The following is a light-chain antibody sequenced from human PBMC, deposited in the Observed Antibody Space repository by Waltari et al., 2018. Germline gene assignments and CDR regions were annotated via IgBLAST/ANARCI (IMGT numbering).Light chain of an antibody. J-gene: IGLJ2*01. CDR1: GGSIASNF. Sequence: NFMLTQPHSVSEFPGKTVTISCTGSGGSIASNFLHWYQQRPGSAPTILIYDDDQTPSGVPVPFSGSIDSSSNSASLTISELQSEDEAHYSCQSYDARRRGRFGGGTKLTVL. CDR3: QSYDARRRGR. V-gene: IGLV6-57*02. CDR2: DDD.